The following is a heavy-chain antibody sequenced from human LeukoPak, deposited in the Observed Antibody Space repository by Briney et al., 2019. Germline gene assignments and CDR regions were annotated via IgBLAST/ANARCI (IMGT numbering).Heavy chain of an antibody. J-gene: IGHJ6*03. CDR1: GFTFSSYS. CDR3: ARDDHYYYYYMDV. Sequence: GGSLRLSCAASGFTFSSYSMNWVRQAPGKGLEWVSYISSSSSTIYYADSVKGRFTISRDNDKNSLYLQMNSLRAEDTAVYYCARDDHYYYYYMDVWGKGTTVTVSS. CDR2: ISSSSSTI. V-gene: IGHV3-48*01.